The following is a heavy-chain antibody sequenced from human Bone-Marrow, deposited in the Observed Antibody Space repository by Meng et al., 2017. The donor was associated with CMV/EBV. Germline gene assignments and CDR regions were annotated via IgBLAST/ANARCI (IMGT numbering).Heavy chain of an antibody. CDR3: ARGDTAMASDY. V-gene: IGHV1-2*02. Sequence: SCQASGSTCTGYYTRWVRQAPGQGLGWKGWVNPNNGGTNYAQKFQGRVTMTSDTSISTAYMELSRLRSDDTAVYYCARGDTAMASDYWGQGTLVTVSS. J-gene: IGHJ4*02. CDR2: VNPNNGGT. CDR1: GSTCTGYY. D-gene: IGHD5-18*01.